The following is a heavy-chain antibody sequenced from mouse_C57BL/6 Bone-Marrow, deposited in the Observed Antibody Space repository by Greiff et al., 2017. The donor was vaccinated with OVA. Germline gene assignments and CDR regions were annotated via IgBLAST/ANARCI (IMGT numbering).Heavy chain of an antibody. CDR3: ATYYYAMDY. CDR1: GYAFTNYL. CDR2: INPGSGGT. J-gene: IGHJ4*01. V-gene: IGHV1-54*01. Sequence: QVQLQQSGAELVRPGTSVKVSCKASGYAFTNYLIEWVKQRPGQGLEWIGGINPGSGGTNYTEKFKGKATLTADKSSSTAYMQLSSLTSEDSAVYFCATYYYAMDYWGQGTSVTVSS.